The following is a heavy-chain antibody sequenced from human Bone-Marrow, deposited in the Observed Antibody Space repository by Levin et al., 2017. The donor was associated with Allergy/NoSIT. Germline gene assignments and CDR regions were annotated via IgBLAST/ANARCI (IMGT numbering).Heavy chain of an antibody. Sequence: ASVKVSCKASGYTFTGYYMHWVRQAPGQGLEWMGRINPNSGGTNYAQNFQGRVTMTRDTSISTAYMELSRLRSDDTAVYYCARSSIVVVPAAKHHHGYYYYMDVWGKGTTVTVSS. CDR2: INPNSGGT. D-gene: IGHD2-2*01. J-gene: IGHJ6*03. CDR1: GYTFTGYY. CDR3: ARSSIVVVPAAKHHHGYYYYMDV. V-gene: IGHV1-2*06.